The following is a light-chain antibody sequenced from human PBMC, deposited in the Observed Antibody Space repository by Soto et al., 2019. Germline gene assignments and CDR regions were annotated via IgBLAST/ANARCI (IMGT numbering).Light chain of an antibody. CDR1: LTVTNNY. J-gene: IGKJ1*01. CDR3: QQYASAPLT. V-gene: IGKV3-20*01. CDR2: DAS. Sequence: EIVLTHSPDTLSLSPGERATLSCRASLTVTNNYLAWYQQKAGQAPRLVIYDASTRATGIPDRFSASGSGTAFTLTISRLEPEDFAVYFCQQYASAPLTFGQGTKVEVK.